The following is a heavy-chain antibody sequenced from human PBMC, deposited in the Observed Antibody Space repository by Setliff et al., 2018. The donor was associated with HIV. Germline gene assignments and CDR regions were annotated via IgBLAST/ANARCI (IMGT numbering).Heavy chain of an antibody. CDR2: IYHNGFA. V-gene: IGHV4-59*11. Sequence: PSETLSLTCTVSGDSITGRWLSWIRQPPGKGLEWTGNIYHNGFANYNPSLKSRLTISVDTSKNQVSLTLSSVTPADTAVYYCAARNSGNPTRHFDYWGQGTLVT. CDR1: GDSITGRW. CDR3: AARNSGNPTRHFDY. D-gene: IGHD3-10*01. J-gene: IGHJ4*02.